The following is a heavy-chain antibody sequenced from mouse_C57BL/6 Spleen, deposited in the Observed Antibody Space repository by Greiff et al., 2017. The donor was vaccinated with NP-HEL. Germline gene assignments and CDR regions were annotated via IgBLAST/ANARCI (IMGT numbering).Heavy chain of an antibody. V-gene: IGHV1-50*01. CDR3: ARGVGYDGFAY. D-gene: IGHD2-14*01. CDR2: IDPSDSYT. CDR1: GYTFTSYW. Sequence: QVQLKQPGAELVKPGASVKLSCKASGYTFTSYWMQWVKQRPGQGLEWIGEIDPSDSYTNYNQKFKGKSTLTVDKSSSTAYMQLSSLTSEDSAVYYCARGVGYDGFAYWGQGTLVTVSA. J-gene: IGHJ3*01.